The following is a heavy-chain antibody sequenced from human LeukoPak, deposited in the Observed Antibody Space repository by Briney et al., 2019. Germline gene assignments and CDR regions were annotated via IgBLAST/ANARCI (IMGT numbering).Heavy chain of an antibody. V-gene: IGHV3-30-3*01. J-gene: IGHJ1*01. CDR1: GFAFGSYA. CDR2: ISYDGTNE. D-gene: IGHD2-2*01. CDR3: AREGDNNKWYRFQH. Sequence: GRSLRLSCAASGFAFGSYAMHWVRQAPGKGLEWVALISYDGTNEYYADSVKGRFTISRDNSKNTLYLQMNSLRAEDTALYYCAREGDNNKWYRFQHWGQGTLVTASS.